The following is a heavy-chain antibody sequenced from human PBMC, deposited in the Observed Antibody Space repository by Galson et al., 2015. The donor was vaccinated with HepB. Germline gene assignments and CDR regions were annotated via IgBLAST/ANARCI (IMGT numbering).Heavy chain of an antibody. Sequence: EPLSLTCAVDGGAFIDYQWTWIRQTPGKGLEWIGEFHHSGSTNYNPSLRSRVSISVDTIKKQFSLRLSSVSAADMGVYYCARGWYYNYMDVWGKGTTVIVSS. CDR2: FHHSGST. D-gene: IGHD3-10*01. CDR1: GGAFIDYQ. J-gene: IGHJ6*03. CDR3: ARGWYYNYMDV. V-gene: IGHV4-34*01.